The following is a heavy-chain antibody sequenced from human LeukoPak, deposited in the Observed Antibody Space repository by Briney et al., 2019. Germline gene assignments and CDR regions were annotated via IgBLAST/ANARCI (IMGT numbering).Heavy chain of an antibody. V-gene: IGHV3-21*01. J-gene: IGHJ4*02. D-gene: IGHD6-19*01. CDR2: ISTTSTFI. CDR3: ARGGAVAIDY. CDR1: GLTFSDYS. Sequence: GGSLRLSCAASGLTFSDYSMNWVRQAPGKGLEWVSSISTTSTFIYYPDSLKGRFTISRDNAKSSLYLQMNSLRVDDTAVYYCARGGAVAIDYWGQGTLVTVSS.